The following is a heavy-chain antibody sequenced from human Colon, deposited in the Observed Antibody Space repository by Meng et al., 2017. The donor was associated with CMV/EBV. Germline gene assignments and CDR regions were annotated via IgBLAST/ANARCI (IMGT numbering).Heavy chain of an antibody. Sequence: GGSLRLSCAASGFTFSSYAMSWVRQAPGKGLQWVSVISGTGGSTYYADSVQGRFTISRDNSKSTVYLQMNSLRAEDTAVYYCATRSGGNPYYYYSMDVWGRGATVTVSS. D-gene: IGHD3-16*01. V-gene: IGHV3-23*01. J-gene: IGHJ6*02. CDR3: ATRSGGNPYYYYSMDV. CDR2: ISGTGGST. CDR1: GFTFSSYA.